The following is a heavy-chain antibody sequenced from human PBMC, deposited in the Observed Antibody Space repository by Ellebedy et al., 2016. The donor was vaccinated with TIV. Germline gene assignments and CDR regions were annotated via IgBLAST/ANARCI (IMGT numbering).Heavy chain of an antibody. V-gene: IGHV1-46*01. J-gene: IGHJ6*02. CDR2: LNPSTGGT. D-gene: IGHD6-6*01. Sequence: ASVKVSCKASGYTFTTYYIHWVRQAPGQGLEWVGTLNPSTGGTSYAQKFQGRVTLTRDTSTSTAYMELSSLRSEDTAVYYCATRRIATRYYYYYGMDVWGQGTTVTVSS. CDR3: ATRRIATRYYYYYGMDV. CDR1: GYTFTTYY.